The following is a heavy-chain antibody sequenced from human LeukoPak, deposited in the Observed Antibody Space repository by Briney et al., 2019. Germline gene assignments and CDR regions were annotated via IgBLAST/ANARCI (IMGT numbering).Heavy chain of an antibody. CDR2: IKQDGSEN. V-gene: IGHV3-7*01. Sequence: GGSLRLSCAASGFTFSDYWMSWVRQAPGKGLEWVANIKQDGSENNYVDFVKGRFTVSRDNAKKSLYLQMNSLRAEDTAVYYCARHFGGRWSFDIWGQGTMVTVSS. D-gene: IGHD4/OR15-4a*01. J-gene: IGHJ3*02. CDR3: ARHFGGRWSFDI. CDR1: GFTFSDYW.